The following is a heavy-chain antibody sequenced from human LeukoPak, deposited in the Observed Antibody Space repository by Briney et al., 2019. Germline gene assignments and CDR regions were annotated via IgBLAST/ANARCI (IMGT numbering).Heavy chain of an antibody. J-gene: IGHJ4*02. CDR1: GFTFSSYR. V-gene: IGHV3-21*01. D-gene: IGHD2-15*01. CDR2: ISSSSSYI. Sequence: GGSLRLSCAASGFTFSSYRMNWVRQAPGKGLEWVSSISSSSSYIYYADSVKGRFTISRDNAKNSLYLQMNSLRAEDTAVYYCARAGYCSGGSCWDYWGQGTLVTVSS. CDR3: ARAGYCSGGSCWDY.